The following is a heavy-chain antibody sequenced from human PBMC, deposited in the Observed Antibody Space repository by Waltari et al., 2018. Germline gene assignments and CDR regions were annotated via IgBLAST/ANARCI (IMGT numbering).Heavy chain of an antibody. D-gene: IGHD6-6*01. V-gene: IGHV4-39*01. CDR2: IYYSGST. J-gene: IGHJ2*01. CDR1: GGSISSSSYY. Sequence: QLQLQESGPGLVKPSETLSLTCTVSGGSISSSSYYWGWIRQPPGKGLEWIGSIYYSGSTYYNPSLKSRVTISVDTSKNQFSLKLSSVTAADTAVYYCARRLGSSWYWYFDLWGRGTLVIVSS. CDR3: ARRLGSSWYWYFDL.